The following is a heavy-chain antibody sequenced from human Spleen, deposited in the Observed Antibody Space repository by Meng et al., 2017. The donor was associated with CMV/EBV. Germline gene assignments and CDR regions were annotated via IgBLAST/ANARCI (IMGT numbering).Heavy chain of an antibody. J-gene: IGHJ5*02. CDR2: IYHSGST. CDR1: SSNW. D-gene: IGHD2-2*02. Sequence: SSNWWSWVRQPPGKGLEWIGDIYHSGSTNYNPSLKTRVIISVDKSKNQLSLSLSSVTAADTAVYYCARDAGFCASPSCYTGSWFDPWGQGTLVTVSS. CDR3: ARDAGFCASPSCYTGSWFDP. V-gene: IGHV4-4*02.